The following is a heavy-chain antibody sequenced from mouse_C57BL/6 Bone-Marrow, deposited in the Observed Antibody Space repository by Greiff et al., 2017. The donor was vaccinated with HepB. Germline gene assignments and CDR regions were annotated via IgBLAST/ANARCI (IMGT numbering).Heavy chain of an antibody. J-gene: IGHJ2*01. CDR3: ARIPCYYSNPYFDY. V-gene: IGHV1-55*01. Sequence: QVQLQQPGAELVKPGASVKMSCKASGYTFPSYWITWVKQRTGQGLEWIGDLYPGSGSTNYNEKFKSKATLTVDTSSSTAYMQLSILTSEDSAVYYCARIPCYYSNPYFDYWGQGTTLTVSS. CDR1: GYTFPSYW. D-gene: IGHD2-5*01. CDR2: LYPGSGST.